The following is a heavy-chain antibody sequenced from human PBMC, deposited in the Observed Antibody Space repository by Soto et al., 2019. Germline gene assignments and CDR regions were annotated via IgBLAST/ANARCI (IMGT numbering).Heavy chain of an antibody. CDR3: ARGAGYCSSTSCYFGWFDP. Sequence: LTCTVSGGSISSGDYYWSWIRQPPGKGLEWIGYICYSGSTYYNPSLKSRVTISVDTSKNQFSLKLSSVTAADTAVYYCARGAGYCSSTSCYFGWFDPGGQGTLVTVSS. CDR1: GGSISSGDYY. J-gene: IGHJ5*02. V-gene: IGHV4-30-4*01. CDR2: ICYSGST. D-gene: IGHD2-2*01.